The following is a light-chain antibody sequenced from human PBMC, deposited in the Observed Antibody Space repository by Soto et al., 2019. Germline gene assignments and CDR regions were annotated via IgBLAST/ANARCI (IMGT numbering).Light chain of an antibody. CDR1: QDISSW. CDR3: QQGDSFPYT. J-gene: IGKJ4*01. Sequence: DIHMTQSPSSVSASVGDRVTISCRASQDISSWVAWYQQKPGRAPKLLISAASSLHSGVPRRFSGSGSGTDFSLIISSLQPEDFATYFCQQGDSFPYTFGGGTKVEI. CDR2: AAS. V-gene: IGKV1-12*01.